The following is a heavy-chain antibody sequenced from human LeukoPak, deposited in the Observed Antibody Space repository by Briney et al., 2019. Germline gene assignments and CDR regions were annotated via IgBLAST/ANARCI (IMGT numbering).Heavy chain of an antibody. V-gene: IGHV5-51*01. Sequence: GESLKISCKGSGYSFSSYWIGWVRQMPGKALEWMGIIYPGDSDTRYSPSFQGQVTISADKSISTTYLQWSSLKASDTAIYYCAREDSGPSDYWGQGTLVTVAS. CDR3: AREDSGPSDY. CDR1: GYSFSSYW. CDR2: IYPGDSDT. J-gene: IGHJ4*02.